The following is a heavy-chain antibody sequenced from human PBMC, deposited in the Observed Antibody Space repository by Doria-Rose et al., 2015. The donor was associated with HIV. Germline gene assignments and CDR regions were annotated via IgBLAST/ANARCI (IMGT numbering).Heavy chain of an antibody. CDR1: GGSFSGYY. CDR2: INHSGSA. V-gene: IGHV4-34*01. J-gene: IGHJ4*02. D-gene: IGHD3-10*01. Sequence: VQLQQWGARLLKPSETLSLTCTVYGGSFSGYYWSWIRQPPGKGLEWIGEINHSGSADYNPSLKSRVTISVDTSKNEFSLQLSSVTAADTAVYYCARGGGGFDYWGQGTLVTVSS. CDR3: ARGGGGFDY.